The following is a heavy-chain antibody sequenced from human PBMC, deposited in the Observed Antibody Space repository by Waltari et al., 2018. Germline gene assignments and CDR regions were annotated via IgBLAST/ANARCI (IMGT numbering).Heavy chain of an antibody. D-gene: IGHD2-15*01. Sequence: QVQLVGSGGGVVQPGKSLRTACAPSGFTFRSYATHWVRQAPGKGMEWVAVVSYDGSNKYYADSVKGRFTISRDNSKNALYVQMNSLRIEDTAIYYCARDRDVVVVGPEFGYWGQGTLVTVSS. CDR3: ARDRDVVVVGPEFGY. CDR1: GFTFRSYA. J-gene: IGHJ4*02. V-gene: IGHV3-30-3*01. CDR2: VSYDGSNK.